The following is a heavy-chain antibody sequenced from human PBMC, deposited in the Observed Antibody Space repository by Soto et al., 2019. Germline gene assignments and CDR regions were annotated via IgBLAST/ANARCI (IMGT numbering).Heavy chain of an antibody. Sequence: EVQLLESGGGLVQPGGSLRLSCAASGFTFSSYAMSWVRQAPGKGLEWVSAISGSGGSTYYADSVKGRFTISRDNSKNTLYLQMNSLRAEDTAVYYCAKNIYHGSGKLSGMDVWGQGTTVTVSS. V-gene: IGHV3-23*01. CDR1: GFTFSSYA. J-gene: IGHJ6*02. CDR2: ISGSGGST. D-gene: IGHD3-10*01. CDR3: AKNIYHGSGKLSGMDV.